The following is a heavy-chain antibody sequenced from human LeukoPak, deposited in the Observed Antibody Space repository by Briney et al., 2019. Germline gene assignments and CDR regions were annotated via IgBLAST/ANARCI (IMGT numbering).Heavy chain of an antibody. CDR3: AKLRYGSGYYDS. CDR1: GFTFNSSW. Sequence: GGSLRLSCEASGFTFNSSWMHWVRQAPGKGLVWVSRMNSDGSSIRYADSVRGRFTISRDNAKNTVYLQMNSLRAEDTAVYYCAKLRYGSGYYDSWGQGTLVTISS. J-gene: IGHJ4*02. V-gene: IGHV3-74*01. D-gene: IGHD6-19*01. CDR2: MNSDGSSI.